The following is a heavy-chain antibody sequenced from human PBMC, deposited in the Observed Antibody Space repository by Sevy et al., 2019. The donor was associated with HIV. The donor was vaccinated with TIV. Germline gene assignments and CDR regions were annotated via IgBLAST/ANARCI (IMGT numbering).Heavy chain of an antibody. CDR3: ARLHYYGSGSEEGD. CDR1: GGSISSSTYY. CDR2: IYYSGST. D-gene: IGHD3-10*01. Sequence: SETLSLTCTVSGGSISSSTYYWGWIRQAPGKGLEWIASIYYSGSTYYNPSLKSRVTISVDPSKNQFSLKLGSVTAADTAVYYSARLHYYGSGSEEGDWGQGTLVTVSS. J-gene: IGHJ4*02. V-gene: IGHV4-39*01.